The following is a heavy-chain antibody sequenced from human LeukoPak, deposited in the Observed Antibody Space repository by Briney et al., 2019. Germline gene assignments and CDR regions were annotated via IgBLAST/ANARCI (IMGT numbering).Heavy chain of an antibody. Sequence: SQSLSLTCTVSGGSINSGSYYWSWHRPPAGKGLEWIVRIYTSGSTNYNPSLKSRVTISIDTSKTQFSLKLSSVTAADTAVYYCARDLYYYDSSGYYLWGFDIWGQGTMVTVSS. V-gene: IGHV4-61*02. J-gene: IGHJ3*02. CDR3: ARDLYYYDSSGYYLWGFDI. D-gene: IGHD3-22*01. CDR2: IYTSGST. CDR1: GGSINSGSYY.